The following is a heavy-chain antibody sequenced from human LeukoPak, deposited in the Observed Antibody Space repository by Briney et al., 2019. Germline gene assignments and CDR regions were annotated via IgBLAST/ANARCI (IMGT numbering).Heavy chain of an antibody. J-gene: IGHJ6*02. V-gene: IGHV4-30-4*01. Sequence: SQTLSLTCTVSGGSISSGDNYWTWIRQPPGKGLEWIGHIYYSGCTDYKPSLKSRVTISINTSKNHFSLKLSSVTAADTAVYYCARDSVIDYGDYGGSAYGMDVWGQGTTVTVSS. CDR1: GGSISSGDNY. D-gene: IGHD4-17*01. CDR3: ARDSVIDYGDYGGSAYGMDV. CDR2: IYYSGCT.